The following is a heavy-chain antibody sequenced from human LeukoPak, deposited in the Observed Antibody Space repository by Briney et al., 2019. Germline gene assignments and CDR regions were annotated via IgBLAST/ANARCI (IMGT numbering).Heavy chain of an antibody. CDR1: GFTFSTFG. CDR2: VLGSGTRT. Sequence: GRSLRLSCAASGFTFSTFGMSWVRQAPGKGLEWVSNVLGSGTRTWYADSVKGRFTISRDNSKNTVYLQMNSLRAEDTAMYYCAKDQVAGDGFLLFDYWGQGTLVTVSS. V-gene: IGHV3-23*01. J-gene: IGHJ4*02. D-gene: IGHD5-24*01. CDR3: AKDQVAGDGFLLFDY.